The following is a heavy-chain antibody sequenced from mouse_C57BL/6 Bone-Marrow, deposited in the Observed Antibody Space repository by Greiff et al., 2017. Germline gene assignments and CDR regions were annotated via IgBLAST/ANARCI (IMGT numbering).Heavy chain of an antibody. CDR3: ARSRAYYSNYFDY. J-gene: IGHJ2*01. Sequence: VHLVESGAELVRPGASVKLSCKASGYTFTDYYINWVKRRPGQGLEWIARIYPGSGNTYYNEKFKGKDTLTAEKSSSTAYMQLSSLTSEDSAVYFCARSRAYYSNYFDYWGQGTTLTVSS. CDR1: GYTFTDYY. D-gene: IGHD2-5*01. V-gene: IGHV1-76*01. CDR2: IYPGSGNT.